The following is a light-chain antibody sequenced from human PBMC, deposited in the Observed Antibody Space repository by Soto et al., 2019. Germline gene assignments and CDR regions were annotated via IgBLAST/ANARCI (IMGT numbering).Light chain of an antibody. V-gene: IGKV1-27*01. CDR1: QGIGVY. CDR2: AAS. CDR3: QKYTRAALT. Sequence: DIQMTQSPSSLSASLGDRVTITCRASQGIGVYLACFHQKPGNVPKLLIYAASTMLPGVPPRLRGSGSGQDFTLAISSLKPEDVATYYCQKYTRAALTFGGVTKVESK. J-gene: IGKJ4*02.